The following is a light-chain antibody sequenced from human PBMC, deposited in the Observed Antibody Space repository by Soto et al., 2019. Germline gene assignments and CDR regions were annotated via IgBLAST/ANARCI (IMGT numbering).Light chain of an antibody. Sequence: QSVLTQPASVSGSPGQSITISCTGTSSDVGSYNFVSWYQQHPGRAPKLMIYEGSRRPSGVSNRFSGSKSGNTASLTISGLQAEDEADYYCCSYADSSTLVFGGGTKLTVL. CDR1: SSDVGSYNF. J-gene: IGLJ3*02. CDR3: CSYADSSTLV. V-gene: IGLV2-23*01. CDR2: EGS.